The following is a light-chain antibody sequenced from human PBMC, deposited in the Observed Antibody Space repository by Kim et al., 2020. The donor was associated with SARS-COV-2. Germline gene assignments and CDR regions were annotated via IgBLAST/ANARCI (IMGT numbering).Light chain of an antibody. V-gene: IGKV1-16*02. CDR2: AAS. CDR1: QGISNA. J-gene: IGKJ1*01. Sequence: AAEGDEFTISWRASQGISNALAWFQQKPGKAPKPLIYAASRLQSGVPSKFSGSGSGTDFSLTIISLQPEDFATYYCQQYNSYPPTFCQGTRVDIK. CDR3: QQYNSYPPT.